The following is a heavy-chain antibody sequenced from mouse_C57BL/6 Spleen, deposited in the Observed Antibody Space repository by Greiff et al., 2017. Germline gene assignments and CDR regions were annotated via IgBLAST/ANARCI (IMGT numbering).Heavy chain of an antibody. D-gene: IGHD2-4*01. J-gene: IGHJ3*01. CDR2: IDIGNGYT. CDR3: AREGDYVGFAY. CDR1: GYTFTSYG. V-gene: IGHV1-58*01. Sequence: EVQLQQSGAELVRPGSSVKMSCKTSGYTFTSYGINWVKQRPGQGLEWIGYIDIGNGYTEYNEKFKGKATLTSDTSSSTAYMQLSSLTSEDSAIYFCAREGDYVGFAYWGQGTLVTVSA.